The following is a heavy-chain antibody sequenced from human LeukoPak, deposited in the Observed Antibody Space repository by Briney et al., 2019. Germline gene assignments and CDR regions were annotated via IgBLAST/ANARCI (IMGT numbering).Heavy chain of an antibody. V-gene: IGHV4-39*07. CDR1: GGSISSSSYY. D-gene: IGHD3-22*01. CDR3: ATYYYDSSGYPPPFDY. J-gene: IGHJ4*02. Sequence: SETLSLTCTVSGGSISSSSYYWGWIRQPPGKGLEWIGSIYYSGSTYYNPSLKSRVTISVDTSKNQFSLKLSSVTAADTAVYYCATYYYDSSGYPPPFDYWGQGTLVTVSS. CDR2: IYYSGST.